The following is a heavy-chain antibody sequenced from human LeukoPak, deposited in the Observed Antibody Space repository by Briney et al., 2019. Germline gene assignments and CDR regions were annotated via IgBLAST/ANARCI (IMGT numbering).Heavy chain of an antibody. CDR3: AKDRDYVWGSYRADAFDI. V-gene: IGHV3-23*01. D-gene: IGHD3-16*02. CDR2: ISGSGGST. J-gene: IGHJ3*02. Sequence: PGGSLRLSCAASGFTFSSYAMSWVRQAPGRGLEWVSAISGSGGSTYYADSVKGRFTISRDNSKNTLYLQMNSLRAEDTAVYYCAKDRDYVWGSYRADAFDIWGQGTMVTASS. CDR1: GFTFSSYA.